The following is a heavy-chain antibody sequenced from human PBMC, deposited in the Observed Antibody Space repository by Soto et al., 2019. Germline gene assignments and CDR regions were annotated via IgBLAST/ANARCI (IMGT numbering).Heavy chain of an antibody. Sequence: QVQLQQSGPGLVKPSQTLSLTCAISGDSVSRDSTGWNWIRQSPSRGLEWLGRTYYRSNWFYDYPLSVKSRITIKPATSKNQFSLQLNSMTPEDTAVYYCARDPQVRSGHSYGRYFDSWGQGTLVTVSS. V-gene: IGHV6-1*01. CDR2: TYYRSNWFY. D-gene: IGHD5-18*01. CDR3: ARDPQVRSGHSYGRYFDS. J-gene: IGHJ4*02. CDR1: GDSVSRDSTG.